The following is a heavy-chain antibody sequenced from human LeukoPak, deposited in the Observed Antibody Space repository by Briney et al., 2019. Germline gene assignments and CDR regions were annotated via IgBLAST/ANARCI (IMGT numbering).Heavy chain of an antibody. CDR2: IRHDGSNK. V-gene: IGHV3-30*02. CDR3: ANTVVTATLSLDY. CDR1: GFTFSSYG. Sequence: PGGSLRLSCAASGFTFSSYGMHWVRQAPGKGLEWVAFIRHDGSNKYYADSVKGRFTISRDNSKNTLYLQMNSLRAEDTAVYYCANTVVTATLSLDYWGQGTLVTVSS. D-gene: IGHD2-21*02. J-gene: IGHJ4*02.